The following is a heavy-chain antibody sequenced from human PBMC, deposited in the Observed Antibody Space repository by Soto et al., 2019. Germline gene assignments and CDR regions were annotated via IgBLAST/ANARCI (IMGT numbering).Heavy chain of an antibody. Sequence: QVQLVESGGGVVQPGRSLRLSCAASGFTFSSYARHWVRQAPGKGLEWVAVISYDGSNKYYADSVKGRFTISRDNSKNTLYLQMNSLRAEDTAVYYCAKEVAATPYFDYWGQGTLVTVSS. D-gene: IGHD2-15*01. CDR2: ISYDGSNK. J-gene: IGHJ4*02. CDR3: AKEVAATPYFDY. V-gene: IGHV3-30-3*01. CDR1: GFTFSSYA.